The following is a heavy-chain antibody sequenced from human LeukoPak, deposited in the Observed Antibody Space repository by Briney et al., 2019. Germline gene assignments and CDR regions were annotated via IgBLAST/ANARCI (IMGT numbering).Heavy chain of an antibody. D-gene: IGHD6-13*01. V-gene: IGHV3-30*18. J-gene: IGHJ4*02. CDR3: AKDHAGTFDY. CDR1: GFTFSSYG. Sequence: GGSLRLSCAASGFTFSSYGMHWVRQAPGKGLEWVAVISYDGSNKYYADSVKGRFTISRDNSKNALYLQMNSLRAEDTAVYYCAKDHAGTFDYWGQGTLVTVSS. CDR2: ISYDGSNK.